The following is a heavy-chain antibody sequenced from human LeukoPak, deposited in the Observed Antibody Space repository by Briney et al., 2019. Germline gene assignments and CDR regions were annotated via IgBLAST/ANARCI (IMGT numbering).Heavy chain of an antibody. CDR1: GFNSSSHG. J-gene: IGHJ4*02. CDR3: AKDREQWLVELDY. D-gene: IGHD6-19*01. CDR2: IWYDGSEK. V-gene: IGHV3-33*06. Sequence: GGSLRLSCAASGFNSSSHGIHWVRQTPGKGLEWVAIIWYDGSEKYYGDSVKGRFSISRDNARNTVHLQMNSLRDDDTAIYYCAKDREQWLVELDYWGQGTQVIVSS.